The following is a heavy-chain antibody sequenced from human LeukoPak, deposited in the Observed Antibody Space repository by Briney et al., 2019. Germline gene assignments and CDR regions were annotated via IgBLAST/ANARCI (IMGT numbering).Heavy chain of an antibody. Sequence: SQTLSLTFAISGDSVSSNIPAWNWIRQSPSRGLEWLGSTYYRSKWYSDYALSVKSRISIDPDTSKNQFSLQLSSVTTEDTAVYYCARAIAVSAYDYLSGLDVWGQGATVTVSS. CDR3: ARAIAVSAYDYLSGLDV. V-gene: IGHV6-1*01. CDR1: GDSVSSNIPA. D-gene: IGHD6-19*01. J-gene: IGHJ6*02. CDR2: TYYRSKWYS.